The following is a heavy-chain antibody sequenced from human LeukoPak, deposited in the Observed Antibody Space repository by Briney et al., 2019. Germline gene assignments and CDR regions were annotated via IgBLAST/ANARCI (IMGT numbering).Heavy chain of an antibody. CDR2: IIPIFGTA. CDR3: ARGRYYDFWSGATTNYYYYYMDV. Sequence: SVKVSCKASGGTFSSYAISWVRQAPGQGLEWMGGIIPIFGTANYAQKFQGRVTITTDESTGTAYMGLSSLRSEDTAVYYCARGRYYDFWSGATTNYYYYYMDVWGKGTTVTVSS. V-gene: IGHV1-69*05. CDR1: GGTFSSYA. J-gene: IGHJ6*03. D-gene: IGHD3-3*01.